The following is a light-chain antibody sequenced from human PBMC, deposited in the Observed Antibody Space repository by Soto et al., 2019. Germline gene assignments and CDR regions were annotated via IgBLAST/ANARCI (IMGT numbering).Light chain of an antibody. Sequence: QSVLTQPASVSGSPGQSITIFCTGTSSDIGIYNYVSWYQQHPGKAPKLMIYEVSNRPSGVSNRFSGSKSGNTASLTISGLQAEDEADYYCSSYTSSSTVVFGGGTKVTVL. V-gene: IGLV2-14*01. J-gene: IGLJ2*01. CDR3: SSYTSSSTVV. CDR1: SSDIGIYNY. CDR2: EVS.